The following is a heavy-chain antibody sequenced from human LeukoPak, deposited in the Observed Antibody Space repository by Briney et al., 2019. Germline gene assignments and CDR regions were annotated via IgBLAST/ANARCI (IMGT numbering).Heavy chain of an antibody. CDR2: IRYDGSNK. J-gene: IGHJ6*03. Sequence: GGSLRLSCAASGFTFSSYGMHWVRQAPGKGLEWVAFIRYDGSNKYYADSVKGRFTISRDNSKNTLYLQMNSLRAEDTAVYYCAKDFEFSHYYYYMDVWGKGTTVTVSS. D-gene: IGHD3-9*01. V-gene: IGHV3-30*02. CDR3: AKDFEFSHYYYYMDV. CDR1: GFTFSSYG.